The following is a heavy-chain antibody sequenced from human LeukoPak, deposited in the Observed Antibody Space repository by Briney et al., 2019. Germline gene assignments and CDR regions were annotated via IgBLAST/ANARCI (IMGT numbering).Heavy chain of an antibody. CDR1: GGSISSGGYY. V-gene: IGHV4-31*03. Sequence: PSQTLSLTCTVSGGSISSGGYYWSWIRQHPGKGLEWIGYIYYSGSTYYNPSLKSRVTISVDTSKNQFSLKLSSVTAADTAVYYCARDCGGDCYSEGDYFAYWGQGTLVTVSS. J-gene: IGHJ4*02. D-gene: IGHD2-21*02. CDR3: ARDCGGDCYSEGDYFAY. CDR2: IYYSGST.